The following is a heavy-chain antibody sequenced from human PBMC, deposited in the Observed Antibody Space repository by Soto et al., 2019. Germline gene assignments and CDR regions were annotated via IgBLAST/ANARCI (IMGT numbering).Heavy chain of an antibody. CDR1: GYTFSSYG. D-gene: IGHD1-1*01. CDR3: ARLEHNFGPHDY. J-gene: IGHJ4*02. CDR2: ISVHNGYT. Sequence: QVQLAQSGAEVKKPGASVTVSCKASGYTFSSYGISWVRQAPGQGLEWVGWISVHNGYTKYATELQGRVTMTTDTSSSTAYMELRSLRSDDSAVYYCARLEHNFGPHDYWGQGTLVTVTS. V-gene: IGHV1-18*01.